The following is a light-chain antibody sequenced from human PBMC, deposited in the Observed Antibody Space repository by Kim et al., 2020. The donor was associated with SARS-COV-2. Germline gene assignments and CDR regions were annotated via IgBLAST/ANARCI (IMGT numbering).Light chain of an antibody. J-gene: IGLJ1*01. Sequence: GQSRTISCTGTSSDVGGYIYVTGYQQYPGKTPKLMIYDVSERPSGVSNRFSGSKSGNTASLTISGLQAEDEADYYCSSYTSSNTHVFGTGTKVTVL. CDR3: SSYTSSNTHV. CDR2: DVS. V-gene: IGLV2-14*04. CDR1: SSDVGGYIY.